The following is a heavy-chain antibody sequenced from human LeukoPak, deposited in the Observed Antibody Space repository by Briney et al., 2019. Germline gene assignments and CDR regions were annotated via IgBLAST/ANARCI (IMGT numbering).Heavy chain of an antibody. CDR3: ARNENSGWGYFDY. D-gene: IGHD5-12*01. V-gene: IGHV3-33*01. Sequence: GSLRLSCVASGLIFSNYGMHWVRQAPGKGLEWVAVIWYDGSNKYYADSVKGRFSISRDNSRNTVYLQMNSLRAEDTAVYYCARNENSGWGYFDYWGQGTLVTVSS. CDR1: GLIFSNYG. CDR2: IWYDGSNK. J-gene: IGHJ4*02.